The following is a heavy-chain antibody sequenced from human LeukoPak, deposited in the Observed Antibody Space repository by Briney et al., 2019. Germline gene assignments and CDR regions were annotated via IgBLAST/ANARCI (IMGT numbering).Heavy chain of an antibody. CDR3: AKDLSSAITSALVLDV. CDR1: GFTFDDYA. D-gene: IGHD3-22*01. V-gene: IGHV3-9*01. Sequence: GGSLRLSCTVSGFTFDDYAMHWVRHTPGKGLEWVAGITWNRDNIGYGDSVEGRFTISRDNVKNVLYLQMNSLRPEDTALYYCAKDLSSAITSALVLDVWGQGTTV. CDR2: ITWNRDNI. J-gene: IGHJ6*02.